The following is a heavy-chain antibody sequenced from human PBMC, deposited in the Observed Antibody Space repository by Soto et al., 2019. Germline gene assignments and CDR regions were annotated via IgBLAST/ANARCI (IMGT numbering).Heavy chain of an antibody. D-gene: IGHD3-22*01. CDR3: ARLTYDSSGYYYFDY. CDR2: IYTSGST. CDR1: GGSISSYY. V-gene: IGHV4-4*07. Sequence: PSETLSLTCTVSGGSISSYYWSWIRQPAGKGLEWIGRIYTSGSTNYNPSLKSRVTMSVDTSKNQFSLKLSSLRSEDTAVYYCARLTYDSSGYYYFDYWGQGTLVTVSS. J-gene: IGHJ4*02.